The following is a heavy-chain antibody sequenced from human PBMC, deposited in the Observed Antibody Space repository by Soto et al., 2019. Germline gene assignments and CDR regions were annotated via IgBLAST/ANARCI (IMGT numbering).Heavy chain of an antibody. Sequence: SETLSLTCTVSGGSISSYYWSWIRQPPGKGLEWIGYIYYSGSTNYNPSLKSRVTISVDTSKNQFSLKLSSVTAADTAVYYCARGSLRDSSGWMNYYYYGMGVWAQGTTVTVSS. CDR2: IYYSGST. CDR1: GGSISSYY. J-gene: IGHJ6*02. V-gene: IGHV4-59*01. D-gene: IGHD6-19*01. CDR3: ARGSLRDSSGWMNYYYYGMGV.